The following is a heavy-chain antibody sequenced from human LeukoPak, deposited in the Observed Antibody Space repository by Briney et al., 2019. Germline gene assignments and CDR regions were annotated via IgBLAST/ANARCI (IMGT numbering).Heavy chain of an antibody. D-gene: IGHD1-1*01. CDR1: GFTVSSNY. CDR2: IYSGGST. Sequence: GGSLRLSCAASGFTVSSNYMSWVRQAPGKGLEWVSVIYSGGSTYYADSVKGRFTISRDNAKNSLYLQMNSLRAEDTAVYYCARDLWPPTGTLRYYYYYYGMDVWGQGTTVTVSS. J-gene: IGHJ6*02. V-gene: IGHV3-53*01. CDR3: ARDLWPPTGTLRYYYYYYGMDV.